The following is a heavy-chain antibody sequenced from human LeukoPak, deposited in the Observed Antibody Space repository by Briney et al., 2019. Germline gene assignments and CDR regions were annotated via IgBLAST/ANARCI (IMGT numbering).Heavy chain of an antibody. CDR2: IYYSGST. D-gene: IGHD6-13*01. V-gene: IGHV4-59*11. J-gene: IGHJ3*02. CDR1: GGSISSHY. CDR3: AREASSSWYHAFDI. Sequence: SETLSLTCTVSGGSISSHYWSWIRQPPGKGLEWIGYIYYSGSTNYNPSLKSRVTISVDTSKNQFSLKLSSVTAEDTAVYYCAREASSSWYHAFDIWGQGTMVTVSS.